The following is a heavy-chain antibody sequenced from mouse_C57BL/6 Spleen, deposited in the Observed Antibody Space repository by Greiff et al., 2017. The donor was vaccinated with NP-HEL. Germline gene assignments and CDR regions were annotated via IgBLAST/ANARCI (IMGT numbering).Heavy chain of an antibody. D-gene: IGHD2-5*01. V-gene: IGHV1-62-2*01. CDR2: FYPGSGSI. Sequence: QVQLKESGAELVKPGASVKLSCKASGYTFTEYTIHWVKQRPGQGLEWIGWFYPGSGSIKYNEKFKDKATLTADKSSSTVYMELSRLTSEDSAVYFCARHEEADSNYGSWFAYWGQGTLVTVSA. CDR1: GYTFTEYT. J-gene: IGHJ3*01. CDR3: ARHEEADSNYGSWFAY.